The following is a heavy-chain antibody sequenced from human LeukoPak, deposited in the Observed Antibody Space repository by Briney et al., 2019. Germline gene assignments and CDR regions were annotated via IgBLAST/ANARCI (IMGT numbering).Heavy chain of an antibody. CDR2: INHSGST. CDR3: ARRGDSIVVVPAASRTENVFDY. Sequence: SETLSLTCAVYGGSFSGYYWSWIRQPPGKGLEWIGEINHSGSTNYNPSLKSRVTISVDTSKNQFSLKLSSVTAADTAVYYCARRGDSIVVVPAASRTENVFDYWGQGTLVTVSS. D-gene: IGHD2-2*01. CDR1: GGSFSGYY. J-gene: IGHJ4*02. V-gene: IGHV4-34*01.